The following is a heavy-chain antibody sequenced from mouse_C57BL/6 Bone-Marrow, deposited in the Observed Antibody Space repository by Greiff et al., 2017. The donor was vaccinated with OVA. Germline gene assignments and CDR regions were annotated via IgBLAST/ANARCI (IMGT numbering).Heavy chain of an antibody. Sequence: EVQLQQSGPELVKPGASVKISCKASGYTFTDYYMNWVKQSHGKSLEWIGDINPNNGGTSYNQKFKGKATLTVDKSSSTAYMELRSLTSEDSAVYYCARKLTGPYYLDYGGQGTTLTVSS. CDR1: GYTFTDYY. CDR3: ARKLTGPYYLDY. D-gene: IGHD4-1*01. CDR2: INPNNGGT. V-gene: IGHV1-26*01. J-gene: IGHJ2*01.